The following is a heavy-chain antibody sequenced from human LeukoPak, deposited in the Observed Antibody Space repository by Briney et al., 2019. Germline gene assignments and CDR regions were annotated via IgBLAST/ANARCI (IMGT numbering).Heavy chain of an antibody. D-gene: IGHD2-2*02. CDR2: ISGSGGST. CDR3: ATVPVVPAAIPYYYYYMDV. V-gene: IGHV3-23*01. J-gene: IGHJ6*03. CDR1: GFTFSSYA. Sequence: GGSLRLSCAASGFTFSSYAMSWVSQAPGKGLEWVSAISGSGGSTYYADSVKGRFTISRDNSKNTLYLQMNSLRAEDTAVYYCATVPVVPAAIPYYYYYMDVWGKGTTVTVSS.